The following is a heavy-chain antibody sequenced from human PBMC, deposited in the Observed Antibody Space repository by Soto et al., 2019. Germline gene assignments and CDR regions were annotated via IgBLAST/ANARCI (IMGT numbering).Heavy chain of an antibody. CDR1: GFTFSSYG. CDR3: AKLLWGPREKADY. Sequence: PGGSLRLSCAASGFTFSSYGMHRVRQAPGKGLEWVAVISYDGSNKYYAESVKGRFTISRDNSKNTLYLQMNSLRAEDTAVYYCAKLLWGPREKADYWGQGTLVTVSS. D-gene: IGHD3-10*01. V-gene: IGHV3-30*18. CDR2: ISYDGSNK. J-gene: IGHJ4*02.